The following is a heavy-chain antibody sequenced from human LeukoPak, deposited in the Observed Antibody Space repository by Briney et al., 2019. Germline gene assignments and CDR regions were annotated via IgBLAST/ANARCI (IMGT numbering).Heavy chain of an antibody. J-gene: IGHJ4*02. D-gene: IGHD2-2*01. CDR1: GFTFSSYA. V-gene: IGHV3-20*04. CDR2: INWNGGST. CDR3: AKESYCSSTSCPFDY. Sequence: GGSLRLSCAASGFTFSSYAMSWVRQAPGKGLEWVSGINWNGGSTGYADSVKGRFTISRDNAKNSLYLQMNSLRAEDTALYYCAKESYCSSTSCPFDYWGQGTLVTVSS.